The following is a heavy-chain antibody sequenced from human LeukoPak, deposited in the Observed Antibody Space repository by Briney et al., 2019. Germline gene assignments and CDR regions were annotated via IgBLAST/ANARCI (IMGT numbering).Heavy chain of an antibody. D-gene: IGHD5-12*01. J-gene: IGHJ3*01. CDR2: IKSTGVGGTA. CDR3: TTAKTRLDAFDL. V-gene: IGHV3-15*07. Sequence: PGGSLRLSCAASGFIFSNVWMNWVRQAPGKGLEWVGRIKSTGVGGTADNAAPVKGRFTISRDDSRNTLYLQMNSLRTEDTAVYYCTTAKTRLDAFDLWGQGTMVTVSS. CDR1: GFIFSNVW.